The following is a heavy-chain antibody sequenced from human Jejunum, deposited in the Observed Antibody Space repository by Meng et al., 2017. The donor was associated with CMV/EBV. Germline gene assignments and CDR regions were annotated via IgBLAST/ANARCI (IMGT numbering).Heavy chain of an antibody. Sequence: VQWVGAGGGLAQPGGSPRLSCAASGFTFTNYWMHWVRQAPGKGLEWVAGIKGDGSETYYMDSVKGRFTISSDSAKNSLYLQMNSLGAEDTAIYYCARVPNENNRRFDSWGRGTLVTVSS. V-gene: IGHV3-7*04. D-gene: IGHD1/OR15-1a*01. J-gene: IGHJ5*01. CDR2: IKGDGSET. CDR1: GFTFTNYW. CDR3: ARVPNENNRRFDS.